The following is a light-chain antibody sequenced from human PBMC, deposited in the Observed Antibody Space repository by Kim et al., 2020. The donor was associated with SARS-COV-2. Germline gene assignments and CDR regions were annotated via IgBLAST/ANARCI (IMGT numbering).Light chain of an antibody. Sequence: RVTISCSGSSSNIGSNYVYWYQQLPRTPPKLLIYKNNQRPPGVPDRFSGSKSGTSASLAISGLRSEEEADYYCAACDDSLSGPEVFGGGTQLTVL. J-gene: IGLJ3*02. CDR1: SSNIGSNY. CDR2: KNN. CDR3: AACDDSLSGPEV. V-gene: IGLV1-47*01.